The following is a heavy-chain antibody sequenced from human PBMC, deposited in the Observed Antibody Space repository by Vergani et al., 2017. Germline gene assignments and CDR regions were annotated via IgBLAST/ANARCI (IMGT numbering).Heavy chain of an antibody. D-gene: IGHD2-2*02. CDR2: IYSGGST. CDR1: GFTVSSNY. V-gene: IGHV3-53*02. J-gene: IGHJ4*02. CDR3: ANVYCSSTSCYRLDY. Sequence: EVQLVETGGGLIQPGGSLRLSCAASGFTVSSNYMSWVRQAPGKGLEWVSVIYSGGSTYYADSVKGRFTISRDNSKNTLYLQMNSLRAEDTAVYYCANVYCSSTSCYRLDYWGQGTLVTVSS.